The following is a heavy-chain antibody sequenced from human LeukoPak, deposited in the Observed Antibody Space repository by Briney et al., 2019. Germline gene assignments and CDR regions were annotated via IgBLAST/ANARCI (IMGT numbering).Heavy chain of an antibody. CDR3: ARVVGATNYFDY. D-gene: IGHD1-26*01. V-gene: IGHV4-38-2*02. Sequence: SETLSLTCTVSGYSISSGYYWGWIRQPPGKGLEWIGSIYHSGSTYYNPSLKSRVTIPVDTSKNQFSLKLSSVTAADAAVYYCARVVGATNYFDYWGQGTLVTVSS. CDR2: IYHSGST. CDR1: GYSISSGYY. J-gene: IGHJ4*02.